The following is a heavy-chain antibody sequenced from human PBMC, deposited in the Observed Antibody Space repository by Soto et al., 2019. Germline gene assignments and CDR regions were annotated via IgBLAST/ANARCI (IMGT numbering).Heavy chain of an antibody. CDR1: GGTFGNSA. CDR2: VIPIFPTP. J-gene: IGHJ6*02. V-gene: IGHV1-69*12. Sequence: QVQLVQSGAEVKKPGSSVTVSCKASGGTFGNSAISWVRQAPGQGLEWMGGVIPIFPTPDYAQKFQGRVTLTADESTRTAYREFTRLRSEAPAVYFCTRDKDGLQLAWNYWYAVAVWGQGSTVTVS. CDR3: TRDKDGLQLAWNYWYAVAV. D-gene: IGHD5-12*01.